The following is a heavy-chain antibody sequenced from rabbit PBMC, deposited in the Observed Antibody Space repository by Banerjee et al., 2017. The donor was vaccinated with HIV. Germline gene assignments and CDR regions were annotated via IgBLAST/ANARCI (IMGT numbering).Heavy chain of an antibody. J-gene: IGHJ4*01. Sequence: QSLEESGGDLVKPGASLTLTCTASGFSLTDNYFMCWVRQAPGKGLEWIACIYVSSGNSYYASWAKGRFTISKTSSTTVTLQMTSLTAADTATYFCARADVGINVITHFNLWGPGTLVTVS. CDR1: GFSLTDNYF. CDR3: ARADVGINVITHFNL. CDR2: IYVSSGNS. V-gene: IGHV1S40*01. D-gene: IGHD1-1*01.